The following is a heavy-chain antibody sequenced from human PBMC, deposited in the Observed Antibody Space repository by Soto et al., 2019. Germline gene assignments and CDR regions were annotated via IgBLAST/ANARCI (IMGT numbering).Heavy chain of an antibody. CDR2: IYHSGNT. D-gene: IGHD3-10*01. J-gene: IGHJ4*02. V-gene: IGHV4-4*02. CDR1: GGSISSSNW. CDR3: ARRWGEGRVDY. Sequence: QVQLQESGPGLVKPSGTLSLTCAVSGGSISSSNWWSWVRQPPGKGLEWIGEIYHSGNTNYNPSLKSRVTMAVDKSRNQFSLKLSSVTAGDTAVYYCARRWGEGRVDYWGQGTLVTVSS.